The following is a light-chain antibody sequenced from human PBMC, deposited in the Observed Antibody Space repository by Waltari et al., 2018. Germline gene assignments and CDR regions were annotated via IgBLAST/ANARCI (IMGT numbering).Light chain of an antibody. CDR3: QHYVRLPVT. Sequence: EIVLTQSPGTLSLSPGERAILSGRASQSVGRTLAWYQQKPGQAPRLLIYGASNRATGIPDRFSGSGSGTDFSLTISRLEPEDFSVYYCQHYVRLPVTFGQGTRVEI. CDR2: GAS. CDR1: QSVGRT. V-gene: IGKV3-20*01. J-gene: IGKJ1*01.